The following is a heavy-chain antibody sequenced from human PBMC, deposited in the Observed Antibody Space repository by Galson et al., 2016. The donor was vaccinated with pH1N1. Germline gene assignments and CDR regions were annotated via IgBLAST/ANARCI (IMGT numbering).Heavy chain of an antibody. CDR1: GGIFASYA. CDR3: ARGFYYGSGSFWPWDY. CDR2: INTDTGNP. D-gene: IGHD3-10*01. Sequence: SVKVSCKASGGIFASYAISWVRQAPGQGLEWMGWINTDTGNPTYAPGFTGRFVFSLDTSVSTAYLQITSLKAEDTAVYYCARGFYYGSGSFWPWDYWGQGTLVTVSS. V-gene: IGHV7-4-1*02. J-gene: IGHJ4*02.